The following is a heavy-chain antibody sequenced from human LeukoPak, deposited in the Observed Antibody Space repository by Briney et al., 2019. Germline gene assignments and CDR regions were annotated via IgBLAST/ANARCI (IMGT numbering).Heavy chain of an antibody. V-gene: IGHV3-21*01. J-gene: IGHJ4*02. D-gene: IGHD6-19*01. CDR3: ASPIGYSSGWYVVY. CDR1: GFTFSSYS. CDR2: ISRSSSYI. Sequence: PGGSLRLSCAASGFTFSSYSMNWVRQAPGKGLEWVSSISRSSSYIYYADSVKGRFTISRDNAKNSLYLQMNSLRAEDTAVYYCASPIGYSSGWYVVYWGQGTLVTVSS.